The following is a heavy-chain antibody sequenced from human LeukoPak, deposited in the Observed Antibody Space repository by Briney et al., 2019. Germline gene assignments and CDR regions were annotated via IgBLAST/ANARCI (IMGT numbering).Heavy chain of an antibody. CDR3: ARDTGAAVANLEFDY. V-gene: IGHV3-33*01. D-gene: IGHD6-19*01. Sequence: GGSLRLSCAASGFTFSSYGMHWVRQAPGKGLEWAAVIWYDGSDKYYADSVKGRFTISRDNSKSTLYLQMNSLRAEDTAVYYCARDTGAAVANLEFDYWGQGTLVTVSS. CDR1: GFTFSSYG. J-gene: IGHJ4*02. CDR2: IWYDGSDK.